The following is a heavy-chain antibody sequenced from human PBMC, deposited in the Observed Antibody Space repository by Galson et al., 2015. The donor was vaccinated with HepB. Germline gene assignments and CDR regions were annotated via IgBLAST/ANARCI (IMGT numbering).Heavy chain of an antibody. Sequence: ETLSLTCAVYGGSFSGYYWSWIRQPPGKGLEWIGEINHSGSTNYNPSLKSRVTISVDTSKNQFSPKLSSVTAADTAVYYCARSLGYSSGRAPAYWGQGTLVTVSS. CDR1: GGSFSGYY. CDR3: ARSLGYSSGRAPAY. D-gene: IGHD6-19*01. CDR2: INHSGST. J-gene: IGHJ4*02. V-gene: IGHV4-34*01.